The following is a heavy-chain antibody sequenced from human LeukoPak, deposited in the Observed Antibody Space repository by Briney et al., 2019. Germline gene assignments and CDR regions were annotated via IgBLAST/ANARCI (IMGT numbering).Heavy chain of an antibody. CDR3: ARGNAMGV. CDR1: GFTFSNSW. CDR2: IASDGSST. V-gene: IGHV3-74*01. J-gene: IGHJ6*02. Sequence: GGSLRLSCVASGFTFSNSWMHWVRQAPGKGLVWVSRIASDGSSTTYADSVKGRFSISRDNAKNSLSLQMNSLRAEDTALYYCARGNAMGVWGQGTTVTASS.